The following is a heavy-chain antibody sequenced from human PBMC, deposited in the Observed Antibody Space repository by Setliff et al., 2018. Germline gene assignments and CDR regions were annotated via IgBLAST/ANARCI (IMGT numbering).Heavy chain of an antibody. Sequence: GGSLRLSCAASGFTFSSYGMHWVRQAPGKGLEWVAVIWYDGSNKYYADSVKGRFTISRDNSKNTLYLQMNSLRAEDTAVYYCARGGYYYDSSGYYQASYYYYYGMDVWGQGTTVTVSS. CDR1: GFTFSSYG. V-gene: IGHV3-33*01. D-gene: IGHD3-22*01. J-gene: IGHJ6*02. CDR2: IWYDGSNK. CDR3: ARGGYYYDSSGYYQASYYYYYGMDV.